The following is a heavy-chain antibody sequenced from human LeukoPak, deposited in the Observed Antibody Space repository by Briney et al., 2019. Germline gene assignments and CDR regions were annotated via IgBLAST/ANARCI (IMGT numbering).Heavy chain of an antibody. CDR1: GGSITGYY. J-gene: IGHJ4*02. D-gene: IGHD4-17*01. CDR3: ARGTMTTVTYYFDY. Sequence: SETLSLTCTVSGGSITGYYWSWIRQPPGKGLEWIGEINHSGSTNYNPSLKSRVTISVDTSKNQFSLKLSSVTAADTAVYYCARGTMTTVTYYFDYWGQGTLVTVSS. V-gene: IGHV4-34*01. CDR2: INHSGST.